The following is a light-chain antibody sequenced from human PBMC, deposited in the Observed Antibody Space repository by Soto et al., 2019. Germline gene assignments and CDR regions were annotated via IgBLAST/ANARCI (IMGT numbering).Light chain of an antibody. CDR1: QSVSSY. CDR3: QQRSNWPPWT. Sequence: EIVLTQSPATLSLSPGERATLSCRASQSVSSYLAWYQQKPGQVPRLVIYDASNRATGTPARFSGSGSGTDFTLTISSLEPEDFAVYYCQQRSNWPPWTFGQGTKVEIK. V-gene: IGKV3-11*01. J-gene: IGKJ1*01. CDR2: DAS.